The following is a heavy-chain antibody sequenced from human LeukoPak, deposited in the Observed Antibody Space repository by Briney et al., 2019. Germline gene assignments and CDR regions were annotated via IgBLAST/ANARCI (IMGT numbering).Heavy chain of an antibody. Sequence: SETLSLTCTVSGGSISSYSWSWMRQPAGKGLEWIGRIYPRESPNYNPSLKSRVIMSVDKSKNQFSLKLRSVTAADTAVYYCARERVIAAAGDGFDSWGQGTLVTVSS. CDR2: IYPRESP. V-gene: IGHV4-4*07. CDR3: ARERVIAAAGDGFDS. CDR1: GGSISSYS. J-gene: IGHJ4*02. D-gene: IGHD2-21*01.